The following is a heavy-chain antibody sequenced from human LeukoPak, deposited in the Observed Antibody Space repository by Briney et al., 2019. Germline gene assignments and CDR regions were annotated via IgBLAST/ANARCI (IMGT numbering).Heavy chain of an antibody. D-gene: IGHD5-24*01. CDR2: IYPNSGGT. Sequence: ASVKVSCMASGYIFTGHYMHWVRQAPGQGLEWMGWIYPNSGGTNYAQKFQGRVTMTRDTSISTASMELSRLGSDDTAVYYCARDGGDDYNRNYFDYWGQGPLVTVPS. V-gene: IGHV1-2*02. J-gene: IGHJ4*02. CDR1: GYIFTGHY. CDR3: ARDGGDDYNRNYFDY.